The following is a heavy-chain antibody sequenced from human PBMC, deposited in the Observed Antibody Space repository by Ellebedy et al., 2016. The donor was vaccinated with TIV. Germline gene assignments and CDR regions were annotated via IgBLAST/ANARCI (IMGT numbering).Heavy chain of an antibody. J-gene: IGHJ5*02. CDR3: AREVVVITTGWFDP. V-gene: IGHV1-3*01. CDR1: GYTFTSYA. D-gene: IGHD3-22*01. Sequence: ASVKVSXXASGYTFTSYAMHWVRQAPGQRLKWMGWINAGNGNTKYSQKFQGRVTITRDTSASTAYMELSSLRSEDTAVYYCAREVVVITTGWFDPWGQGTLVTVSS. CDR2: INAGNGNT.